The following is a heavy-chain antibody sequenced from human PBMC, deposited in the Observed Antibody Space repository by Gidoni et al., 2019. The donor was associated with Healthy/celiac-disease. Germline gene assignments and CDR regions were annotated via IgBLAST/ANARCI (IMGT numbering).Heavy chain of an antibody. V-gene: IGHV3-21*01. CDR2: ISSSSSYI. Sequence: EVQLVESVGGLVKPGGALRLSCAASGFTFSSYSMNWVRQAPGTGRQWVSAISSSSSYIYYADSVKGRFTSSRDNAKNLLYLEMNSLRAEDTAVYNCARVRYDDSSGYSWFDPWGQGTLVTVSS. D-gene: IGHD3-22*01. CDR1: GFTFSSYS. CDR3: ARVRYDDSSGYSWFDP. J-gene: IGHJ5*02.